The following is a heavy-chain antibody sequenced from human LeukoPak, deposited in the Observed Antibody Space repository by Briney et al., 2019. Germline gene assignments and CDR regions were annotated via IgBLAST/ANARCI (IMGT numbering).Heavy chain of an antibody. D-gene: IGHD2-21*01. J-gene: IGHJ6*02. V-gene: IGHV3-74*01. Sequence: PGGSLRLSCAASGFTFSSYWMHWVRQAPGKGLVWVSRINSDGSSTSYADSVKGRFTISRDNAKNTLYLQMNSLRAEDTAVYYCARERPLLKYYCYYGMDVWGQGTTVTVSS. CDR3: ARERPLLKYYCYYGMDV. CDR2: INSDGSST. CDR1: GFTFSSYW.